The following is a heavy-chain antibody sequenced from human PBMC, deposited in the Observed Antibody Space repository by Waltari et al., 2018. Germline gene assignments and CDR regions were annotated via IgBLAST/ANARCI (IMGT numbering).Heavy chain of an antibody. Sequence: QVQLVQSGAEVKKPGSSVKVSCKASGGTFSSYAISWVRQAPGQGLEWMGGIIPIFGTANYAQKFQDRVTITADESTSTAYMELSSLRSEDTAVYYCARWYYYDSSGYWGLAYYFDYWGQGTLVTVSS. D-gene: IGHD3-22*01. CDR2: IIPIFGTA. J-gene: IGHJ4*02. CDR1: GGTFSSYA. CDR3: ARWYYYDSSGYWGLAYYFDY. V-gene: IGHV1-69*13.